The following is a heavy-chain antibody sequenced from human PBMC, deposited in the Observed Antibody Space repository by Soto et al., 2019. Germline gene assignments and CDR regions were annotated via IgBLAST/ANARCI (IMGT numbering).Heavy chain of an antibody. CDR2: IYYSGTT. V-gene: IGHV4-39*01. D-gene: IGHD3-9*01. CDR1: GDSISSSSYY. CDR3: AKTGPYDILTYWYFDL. J-gene: IGHJ2*01. Sequence: PSETLSLTCIVSGDSISSSSYYWVWIRQPPGKGLEWIGSIYYSGTTYYNPSLESRVTISIDTSKNQFSLKVSSLTAADTVLFYCAKTGPYDILTYWYFDLWGRGTLVTVSS.